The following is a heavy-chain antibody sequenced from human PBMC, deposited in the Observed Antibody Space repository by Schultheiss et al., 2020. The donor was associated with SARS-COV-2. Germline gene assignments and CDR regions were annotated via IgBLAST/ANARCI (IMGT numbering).Heavy chain of an antibody. V-gene: IGHV4-34*01. J-gene: IGHJ3*02. D-gene: IGHD3-22*01. Sequence: SETLSLTCAVYGGSFSGYYWSWIRQPPGKGLEWIGEINHSGSTNYNPSLKSRVTISVDTSKNQFSLKLSSVTAADTAVYYCARDGWGYYDSSGHPDAFDIWGQGTMVTVSS. CDR3: ARDGWGYYDSSGHPDAFDI. CDR2: INHSGST. CDR1: GGSFSGYY.